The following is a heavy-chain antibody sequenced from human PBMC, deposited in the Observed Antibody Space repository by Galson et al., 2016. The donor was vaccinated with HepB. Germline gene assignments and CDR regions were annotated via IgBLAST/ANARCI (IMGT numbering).Heavy chain of an antibody. CDR1: GFSLSTSGMC. CDR2: IDWDDDK. Sequence: PALVKPTQTLTLTCTFSGFSLSTSGMCVSWIRQPPGKALEWLAFIDWDDDKYYSTSLKTRLTISKDTSNNQVVLTMTNMDPADTATYYCARSSPYYYGSGSPFDPWGQGTLVTVSP. D-gene: IGHD3-10*01. J-gene: IGHJ5*02. V-gene: IGHV2-70*01. CDR3: ARSSPYYYGSGSPFDP.